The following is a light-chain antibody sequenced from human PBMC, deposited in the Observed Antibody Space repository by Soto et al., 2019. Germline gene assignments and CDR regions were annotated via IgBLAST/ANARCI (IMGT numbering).Light chain of an antibody. Sequence: EIVLTQSPATLSLFPGERATLFCRVSQSVGSSLAWYQQKPGQAPRLLIYDASNRATGIPARFSGSGSGTDFTLTISSLEPEDFAVYYCQQRSHLFTCGGGTKVEIK. V-gene: IGKV3-11*01. CDR1: QSVGSS. J-gene: IGKJ4*01. CDR3: QQRSHLFT. CDR2: DAS.